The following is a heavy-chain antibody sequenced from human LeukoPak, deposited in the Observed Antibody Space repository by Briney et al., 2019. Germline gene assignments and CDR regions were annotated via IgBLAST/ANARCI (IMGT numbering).Heavy chain of an antibody. V-gene: IGHV4-39*06. D-gene: IGHD3-10*01. CDR2: IHHSGRS. Sequence: SETLSLTCTVSGGSISSSSYYWGWIRQPPGKGLESIGFIHHSGRSRHNPSLKDRVAISVDTSRKQFALKLSSVTAADTAMYYCARGGNRFGGFYFDYWGQGIQVIVSS. CDR1: GGSISSSSYY. J-gene: IGHJ4*02. CDR3: ARGGNRFGGFYFDY.